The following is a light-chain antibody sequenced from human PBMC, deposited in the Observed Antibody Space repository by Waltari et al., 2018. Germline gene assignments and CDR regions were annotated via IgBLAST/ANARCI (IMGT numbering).Light chain of an antibody. CDR1: SRMVVVFNN. V-gene: IGLV2-11*01. CDR2: DVT. CDR3: CSYAGIFTLYV. J-gene: IGLJ1*01. Sequence: SALTQPRPVSGSPGQPVTISSTGPSRMVVVFNNVSWYHQHPGKAPKLMIYDVTKRPSGVPDRFSGSKSGNTASLTISGLQAEDEADYYCCSYAGIFTLYVFGAGTKVTVL.